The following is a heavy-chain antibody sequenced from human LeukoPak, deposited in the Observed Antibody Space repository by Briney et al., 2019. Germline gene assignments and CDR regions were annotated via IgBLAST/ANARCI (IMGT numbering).Heavy chain of an antibody. CDR1: GFTFSSYA. CDR3: AKDGARYSYGYGSTRTFDY. CDR2: ISGSGGST. V-gene: IGHV3-23*01. D-gene: IGHD5-18*01. Sequence: PGGSLRLSCAASGFTFSSYAMSWVRQAPGKGLEWVSAISGSGGSTYYADSVKGRFTISRDNSKNTLYLQMNSLRAEDTAVYYCAKDGARYSYGYGSTRTFDYWGQGTLVTVSS. J-gene: IGHJ4*02.